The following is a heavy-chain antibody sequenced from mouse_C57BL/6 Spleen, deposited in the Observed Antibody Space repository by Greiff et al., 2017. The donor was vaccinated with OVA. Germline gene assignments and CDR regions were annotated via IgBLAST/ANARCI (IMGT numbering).Heavy chain of an antibody. Sequence: QVQLQQPGAELVKPGASVKMSCKASGYTFTSYWITWVKQRPGQGLEWIGDIYPGSGSTNYNEKFKSKATLTVDTSSSTAYMQLSSLTSEDSAVYYCARRIYYDYEGYAMDDWGQGTSVTVSS. CDR3: ARRIYYDYEGYAMDD. D-gene: IGHD2-4*01. J-gene: IGHJ4*01. CDR1: GYTFTSYW. CDR2: IYPGSGST. V-gene: IGHV1-55*01.